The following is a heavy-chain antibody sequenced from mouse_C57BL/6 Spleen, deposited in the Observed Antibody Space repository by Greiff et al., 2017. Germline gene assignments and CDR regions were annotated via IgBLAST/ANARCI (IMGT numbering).Heavy chain of an antibody. Sequence: QVQLQQSGAELARPGASVKLSCKASGYTFTSYGISWVKQRTGQGLEWIGEIYPRSGNTYYNEKFKGKATLTADKSSSTAYMELRSLTSEDSAVYFCARGTIYYDYDEGYFDVWGTGTTVTVSS. CDR1: GYTFTSYG. V-gene: IGHV1-81*01. J-gene: IGHJ1*03. CDR2: IYPRSGNT. CDR3: ARGTIYYDYDEGYFDV. D-gene: IGHD2-4*01.